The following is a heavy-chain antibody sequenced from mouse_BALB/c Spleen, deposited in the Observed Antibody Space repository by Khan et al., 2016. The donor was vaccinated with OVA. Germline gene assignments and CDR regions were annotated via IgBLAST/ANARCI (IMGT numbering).Heavy chain of an antibody. CDR1: GYSITSGYG. CDR3: ARTARIKY. CDR2: ISYSGST. V-gene: IGHV3-2*02. Sequence: VQLKESGPGLVKPSQSLSLTCTVTGYSITSGYGWNWIRQFPGNQLEWMGYISYSGSTNYNPSLKSRISITRDTSNNQFFLQLNSVTTEDTATYYCARTARIKYWGQGTTLTVSS. D-gene: IGHD1-2*01. J-gene: IGHJ2*01.